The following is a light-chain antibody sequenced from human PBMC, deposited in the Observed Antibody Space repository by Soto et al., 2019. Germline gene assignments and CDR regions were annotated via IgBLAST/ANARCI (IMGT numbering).Light chain of an antibody. Sequence: QSVLTQPASVSGSPGESITISCTGTSSDVGSYTLVSWYQQHPVKAPKLMIYEVSKRPSGFFFRFSGSKSGNPASLTIFGLQGEDEADYYCCSYAGSSTYVFGTGTKVTVL. CDR1: SSDVGSYTL. CDR2: EVS. V-gene: IGLV2-23*02. CDR3: CSYAGSSTYV. J-gene: IGLJ1*01.